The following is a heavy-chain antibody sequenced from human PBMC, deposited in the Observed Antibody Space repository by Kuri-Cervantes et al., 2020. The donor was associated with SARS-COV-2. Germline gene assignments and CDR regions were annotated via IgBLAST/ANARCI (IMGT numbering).Heavy chain of an antibody. V-gene: IGHV1-69*04. CDR1: GGTLSTHT. CDR3: ARDSEFTRDAFEI. D-gene: IGHD1-26*01. J-gene: IGHJ3*02. CDR2: IIPVLRVE. Sequence: KISCKASGGTLSTHTVTWVRQAPGRGLEWMGRIIPVLRVENYAQKFQGRVTITADKSTNTAYMELTSLRSEDTAVYYCARDSEFTRDAFEIWGQGTMVTVSS.